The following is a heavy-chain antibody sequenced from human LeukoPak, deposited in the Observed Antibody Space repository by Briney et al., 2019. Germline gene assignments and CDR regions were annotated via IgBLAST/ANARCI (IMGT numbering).Heavy chain of an antibody. V-gene: IGHV1-69*04. CDR1: GGTFSSYA. Sequence: SVKVSCKASGGTFSSYAISWVRQAPGQGLEWMGRIIPILGIANYAQKFQGRVTITADKSTSTAYMERSSLRSEDTAVYYCATDWSIAAAGFNWGQGTLVTVSS. D-gene: IGHD6-13*01. CDR3: ATDWSIAAAGFN. CDR2: IIPILGIA. J-gene: IGHJ4*02.